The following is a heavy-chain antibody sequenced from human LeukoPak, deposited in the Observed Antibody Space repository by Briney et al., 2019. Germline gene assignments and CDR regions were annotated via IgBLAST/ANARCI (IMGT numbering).Heavy chain of an antibody. CDR1: GGSISSYY. D-gene: IGHD2-21*02. CDR3: ARQGEAYCGGDCPSGMDV. J-gene: IGHJ6*02. V-gene: IGHV4-59*08. CDR2: IYYSGST. Sequence: SSETLSLTCTVSGGSISSYYWSWIRQPPGKGLEWIGYIYYSGSTNYNPSLKSRVTISVDTSKNQFSLKLSSVTAADTAVYYCARQGEAYCGGDCPSGMDVWGQGTTVTVSS.